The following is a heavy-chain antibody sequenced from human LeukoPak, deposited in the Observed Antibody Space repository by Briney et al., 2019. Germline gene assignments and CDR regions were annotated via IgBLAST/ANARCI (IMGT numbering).Heavy chain of an antibody. D-gene: IGHD3-10*01. J-gene: IGHJ4*02. Sequence: GGSLRLSCAASGFTFSSYAMSWVRQAPGKGLEWVSAISGSGGSTYYADSVKGRFTISGDNSKNTLYLQMNSLRAEDTAVYYCAKSVVLLWFGELFPHDYWGQGTLVTVSS. CDR3: AKSVVLLWFGELFPHDY. CDR2: ISGSGGST. V-gene: IGHV3-23*01. CDR1: GFTFSSYA.